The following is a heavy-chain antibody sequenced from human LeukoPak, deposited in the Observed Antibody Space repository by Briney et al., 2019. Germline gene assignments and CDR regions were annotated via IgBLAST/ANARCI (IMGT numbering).Heavy chain of an antibody. D-gene: IGHD1-26*01. J-gene: IGHJ4*02. V-gene: IGHV4-31*11. CDR2: IYYSGST. CDR3: ARERVAKWYFDY. Sequence: SETLSLTCAVYGGSFSGYYWSWIRQHPGKGLEWIGYIYYSGSTYYNPSPKSRVTISVDTSKNQFSLKLSSVTAADTAVYYCARERVAKWYFDYWGQGTLVTVSS. CDR1: GGSFSGYY.